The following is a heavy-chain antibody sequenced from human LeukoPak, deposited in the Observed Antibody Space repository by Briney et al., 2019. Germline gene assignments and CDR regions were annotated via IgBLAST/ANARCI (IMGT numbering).Heavy chain of an antibody. J-gene: IGHJ5*02. Sequence: PGGSLRLSCVASGFAFSTYGMHWVRQAPGKGLEWVAIISYGGDIQYTDSVKGRFTISRDNSKNTLFLQMNSLTAEDTAIYHCTRDWGSSDWYNWFDPWGQGTLVTVSS. CDR2: ISYGGDI. D-gene: IGHD6-19*01. CDR3: TRDWGSSDWYNWFDP. V-gene: IGHV3-30*03. CDR1: GFAFSTYG.